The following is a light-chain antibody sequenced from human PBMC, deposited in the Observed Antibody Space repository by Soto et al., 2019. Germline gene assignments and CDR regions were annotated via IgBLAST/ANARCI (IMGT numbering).Light chain of an antibody. Sequence: IQLTQSPSSLSASVGDRVTITCRASQGISSYLAWYQQKPGKAPKLLIYAASTLQSGVPSRFSGSGSGTDFTLTISSLQPADFATYYCQQLNSYPPTFGGGTKVEIK. CDR3: QQLNSYPPT. CDR1: QGISSY. J-gene: IGKJ4*01. V-gene: IGKV1-9*01. CDR2: AAS.